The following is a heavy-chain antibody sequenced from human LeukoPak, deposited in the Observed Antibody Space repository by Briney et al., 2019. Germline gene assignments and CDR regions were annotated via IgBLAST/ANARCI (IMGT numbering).Heavy chain of an antibody. D-gene: IGHD6-19*01. J-gene: IGHJ4*02. CDR3: ARALLINKVAGKECYFDY. Sequence: PSQTLSLTCNVSGVSVSDGRYYWTWIRQPPGKGLEWIGYIYYSGSTNYNPSLKSRVTISVDTSKNQFSLKLSSVTAADTAVYYCARALLINKVAGKECYFDYWGQGTLVTVSS. CDR2: IYYSGST. CDR1: GVSVSDGRYY. V-gene: IGHV4-61*01.